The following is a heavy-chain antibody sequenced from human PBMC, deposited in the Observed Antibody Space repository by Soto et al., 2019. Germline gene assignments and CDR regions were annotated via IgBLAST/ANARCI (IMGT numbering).Heavy chain of an antibody. V-gene: IGHV3-33*01. CDR2: IWYDGSKK. CDR3: ARVYCSSTSCSLSAFDI. D-gene: IGHD2-2*01. Sequence: QVQLVESGGGVVQPGRSLRLSCAASGFTFSSYGMHWVRQAPGKGLEWVAVIWYDGSKKYYADSVKGRFTISRDNSKNTLYLQMNSLRAEDTAVYYCARVYCSSTSCSLSAFDIWGQGTMVTVSS. CDR1: GFTFSSYG. J-gene: IGHJ3*02.